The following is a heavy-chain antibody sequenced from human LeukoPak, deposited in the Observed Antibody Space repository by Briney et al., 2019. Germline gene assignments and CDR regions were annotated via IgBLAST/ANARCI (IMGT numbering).Heavy chain of an antibody. J-gene: IGHJ5*02. D-gene: IGHD1-14*01. CDR2: ISWNSGSI. CDR3: ARVEPHRWFDP. Sequence: GGSLRLSCAASGFTLDDYAMHWVRQAPGKGLEWVSGISWNSGSIGYADSVKGRFTISRDNAKNSLYLQMNSLRAEDTAVYYCARVEPHRWFDPWGQGTLVTVSS. CDR1: GFTLDDYA. V-gene: IGHV3-9*01.